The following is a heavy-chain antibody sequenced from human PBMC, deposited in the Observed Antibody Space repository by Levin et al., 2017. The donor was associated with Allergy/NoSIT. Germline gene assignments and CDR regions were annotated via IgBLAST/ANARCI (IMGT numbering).Heavy chain of an antibody. D-gene: IGHD2-2*01. CDR1: GYTFSNYG. Sequence: ASVKVSCKASGYTFSNYGISWVRQAPGQGLEGMGWSSAYNGNTNYAQNLQGRVTMTTDTSTSTVYMELSRLRSADTAVYYCARSDPLLDNFDYWGQGTLVTVSS. V-gene: IGHV1-18*01. CDR3: ARSDPLLDNFDY. J-gene: IGHJ4*02. CDR2: SSAYNGNT.